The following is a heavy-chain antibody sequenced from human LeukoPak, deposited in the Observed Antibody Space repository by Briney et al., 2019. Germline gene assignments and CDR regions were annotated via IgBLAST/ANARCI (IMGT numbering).Heavy chain of an antibody. CDR1: GFTFSSYW. D-gene: IGHD1-1*01. CDR2: IKVDGSEN. V-gene: IGHV3-7*05. CDR3: ARTTLTDY. J-gene: IGHJ4*02. Sequence: GGSLRLSCAASGFTFSSYWMTWVRQAPRKGLEWVANIKVDGSENYYVDSVKGRFTISRDNAKNSLYLQMNTLRDEDTGVYYCARTTLTDYWGQGTLVTVSS.